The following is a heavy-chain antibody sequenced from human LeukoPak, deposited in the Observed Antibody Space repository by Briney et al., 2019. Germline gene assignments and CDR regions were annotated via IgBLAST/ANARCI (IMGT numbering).Heavy chain of an antibody. CDR1: GGSFSGYY. D-gene: IGHD2-2*01. V-gene: IGHV4-34*01. Sequence: SETLSLTCAVYGGSFSGYYWSWIRQPPGKGLEWIGEINHSGSTNYNPSLKSRVTTSVDTSKSQFSLKLSSVTAADTAVYYCARARVVPAATPNWFDPWGQGTLVTVSS. CDR2: INHSGST. J-gene: IGHJ5*02. CDR3: ARARVVPAATPNWFDP.